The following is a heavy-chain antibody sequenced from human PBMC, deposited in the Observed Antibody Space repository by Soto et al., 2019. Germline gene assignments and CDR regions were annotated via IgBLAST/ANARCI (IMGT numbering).Heavy chain of an antibody. D-gene: IGHD3-22*01. CDR1: GFTFSSYG. CDR2: IWYDGSNK. CDR3: ARGVHYYDSSGYYFDY. J-gene: IGHJ4*02. Sequence: GGSLRLSCAASGFTFSSYGMHWVRQAPGKGLEWVAVIWYDGSNKYYADSVKGRFTISRDNSKNTLYLQMNSLRAEDTAVYYCARGVHYYDSSGYYFDYWGQGTLVTVSS. V-gene: IGHV3-33*01.